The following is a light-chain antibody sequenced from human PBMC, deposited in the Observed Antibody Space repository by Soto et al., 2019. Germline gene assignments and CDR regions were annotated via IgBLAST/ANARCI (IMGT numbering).Light chain of an antibody. CDR1: SSNIGSNT. J-gene: IGLJ3*02. V-gene: IGLV1-44*01. Sequence: SVLTQPPSASGTPGQRVTISCSGSSSNIGSNTVNWYQQLPGTAPKVLIYSDNQRPSGVPDRFSGSKSGTSASLAISGLQSEDEADYYCAAWDDSLNGWVFGGGTKLTVL. CDR2: SDN. CDR3: AAWDDSLNGWV.